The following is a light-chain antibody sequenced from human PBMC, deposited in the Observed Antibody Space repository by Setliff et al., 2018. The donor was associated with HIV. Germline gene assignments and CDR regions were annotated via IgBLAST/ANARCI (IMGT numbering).Light chain of an antibody. CDR3: SSYTSSGTLVV. CDR2: EVS. Sequence: QSVLTQTASVSGSPGQSITISCTGTSSDVGGYNYVSWYQQHPGKAPKLMIYEVSNRPPEVSNRFSGSKSGNTASLTISGLQAEDEADYYCSSYTSSGTLVVFGGGTQLTVL. V-gene: IGLV2-14*01. CDR1: SSDVGGYNY. J-gene: IGLJ2*01.